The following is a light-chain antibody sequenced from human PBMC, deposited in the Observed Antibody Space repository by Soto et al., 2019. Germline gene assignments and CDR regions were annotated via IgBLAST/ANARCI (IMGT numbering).Light chain of an antibody. CDR3: QQFDSSVT. J-gene: IGKJ1*01. Sequence: EIVLTQSPGSLSLSPGERATLSCRASQSVSSTFFAWYQQRPGQAPRLLMYGASSRATGIPERFSGSGSGSDFTLTISRLEPEDLAVNYSQQFDSSVTFGQWTKVELK. V-gene: IGKV3-20*01. CDR2: GAS. CDR1: QSVSSTF.